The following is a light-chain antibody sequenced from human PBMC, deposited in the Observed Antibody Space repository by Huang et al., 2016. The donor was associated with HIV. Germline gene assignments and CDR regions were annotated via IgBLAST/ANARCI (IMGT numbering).Light chain of an antibody. Sequence: DIVMTQSPDSLAVSLGERATINCKSCQSVLYSSNNKNYLAWYQQKPGQPPKLLIYWAATRASGVPARFSGSGSVTDFTLTISSLQAEDVAVYYCQQYYSTPLTFGGGTKVEIK. CDR2: WAA. CDR1: QSVLYSSNNKNY. CDR3: QQYYSTPLT. V-gene: IGKV4-1*01. J-gene: IGKJ4*01.